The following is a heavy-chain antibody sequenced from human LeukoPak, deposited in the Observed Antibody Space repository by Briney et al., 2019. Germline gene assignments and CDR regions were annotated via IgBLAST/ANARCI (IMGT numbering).Heavy chain of an antibody. CDR3: AKDSRGVFDY. CDR2: IWYDGSNK. Sequence: EGSLRLSCAASGFTFSSYGMHWVRQAPGKGLEWVAVIWYDGSNKYYADSVKGRFTISRDNSKNTLYLQMNSLRAEDTAVYYCAKDSRGVFDYWGQGTLVTVSS. J-gene: IGHJ4*02. CDR1: GFTFSSYG. V-gene: IGHV3-33*06.